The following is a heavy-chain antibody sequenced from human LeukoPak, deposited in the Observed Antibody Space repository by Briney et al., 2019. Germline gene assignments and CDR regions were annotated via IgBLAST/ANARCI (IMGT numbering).Heavy chain of an antibody. CDR2: INPSGST. Sequence: SETLSLTCAVYGGSFSGYYWSWSRHPPGQGLQWVGEINPSGSTNYSPSLQNRVTISVDPSKRHLALNLTSVNAADTAVYFCARGMRGAAAGLSYYYMDVWGKGTTVIVSS. J-gene: IGHJ6*03. CDR1: GGSFSGYY. CDR3: ARGMRGAAAGLSYYYMDV. D-gene: IGHD6-13*01. V-gene: IGHV4-34*01.